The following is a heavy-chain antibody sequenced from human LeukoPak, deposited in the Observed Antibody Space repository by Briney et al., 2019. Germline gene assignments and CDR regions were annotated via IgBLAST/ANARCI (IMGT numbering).Heavy chain of an antibody. V-gene: IGHV4-39*01. CDR1: GGSFSGYY. CDR2: IYYSGST. CDR3: ARHVRWELYFDY. D-gene: IGHD1-26*01. J-gene: IGHJ4*02. Sequence: SETLSLTCAVYGGSFSGYYWGWIRQPPGKGLEWIGSIYYSGSTYYNPSLKSRATISVDPSKNQFSLKLSSVTAADTAVYYCARHVRWELYFDYWGQGTLVTVSS.